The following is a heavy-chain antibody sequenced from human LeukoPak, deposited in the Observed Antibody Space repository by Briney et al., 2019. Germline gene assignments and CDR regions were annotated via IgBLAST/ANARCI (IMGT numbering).Heavy chain of an antibody. CDR3: ARAPHYSNSAPFDY. V-gene: IGHV4-30-4*07. CDR1: GGSISSGGYS. J-gene: IGHJ4*02. CDR2: IYYSGST. D-gene: IGHD4-11*01. Sequence: PSETLSLTCTVSGGSISSGGYSWSWIRQPPGKGLEWIGYIYYSGSTYYNPSLKSRVTISVDTSKNQFSLKLSSVTAADTAVYYCARAPHYSNSAPFDYWGQGTLVTVSS.